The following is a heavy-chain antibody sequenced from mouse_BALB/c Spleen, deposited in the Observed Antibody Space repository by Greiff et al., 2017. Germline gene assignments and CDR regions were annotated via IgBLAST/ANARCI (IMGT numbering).Heavy chain of an antibody. J-gene: IGHJ2*01. CDR1: GYTFTSYW. CDR3: AFTTARGPCDY. Sequence: QVQLQQPGAELVKPGASVKLSCKASGYTFTSYWMHWVKQRPGQGLEWIGEINPSNGRTNYNEKFKSKATLTVDKSSSTAYMQLSSLTSEDSAVYYCAFTTARGPCDYWGQGTTLTVSS. V-gene: IGHV1S81*02. D-gene: IGHD1-2*01. CDR2: INPSNGRT.